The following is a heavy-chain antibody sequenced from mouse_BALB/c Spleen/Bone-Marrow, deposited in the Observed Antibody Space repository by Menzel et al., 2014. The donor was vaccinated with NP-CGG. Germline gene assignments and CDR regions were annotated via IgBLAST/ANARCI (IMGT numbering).Heavy chain of an antibody. CDR3: ARYYYGYYFDY. Sequence: VHVKQSGADLVKPGVSVKLSCTASGFNIKDTYMHWVKQRPEQGLEWIGRIDPANGNTKYDPKFQGKATITADTSSNTAYLQLSSLTSEDTAVYYCARYYYGYYFDYWGQGTTLTVSS. D-gene: IGHD1-2*01. J-gene: IGHJ2*01. V-gene: IGHV14-3*02. CDR2: IDPANGNT. CDR1: GFNIKDTY.